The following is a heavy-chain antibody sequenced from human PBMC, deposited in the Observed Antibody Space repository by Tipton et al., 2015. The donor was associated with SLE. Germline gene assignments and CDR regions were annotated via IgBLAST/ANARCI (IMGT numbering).Heavy chain of an antibody. CDR3: ARELDCSGGVCPFDY. D-gene: IGHD2-8*02. Sequence: TLSLTCTVSRGSTSSYYWSWIRQPPGEGLEWIGYIYHSGSTNYNPSLKSRVTISLDTSKSQFPLKLSSVTAADTAVYYCARELDCSGGVCPFDYWGQGTLVTVSS. CDR2: IYHSGST. V-gene: IGHV4-59*01. J-gene: IGHJ4*02. CDR1: RGSTSSYY.